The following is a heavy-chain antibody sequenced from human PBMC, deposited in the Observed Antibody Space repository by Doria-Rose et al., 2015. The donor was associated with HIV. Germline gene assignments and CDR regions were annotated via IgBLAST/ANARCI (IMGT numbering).Heavy chain of an antibody. D-gene: IGHD6-6*01. V-gene: IGHV4-39*07. Sequence: QLLESGPGLVKPSETLSLTCTVSGGSISSSSYYWGWIRQPPGKGLEWIGSIYYSGSAYYNPSLKSRVTISVDTSKNQFSLKLSSLTAADTAVYYCARGTYSSSPPGYFDLWGRGTLVTVSS. CDR2: IYYSGSA. CDR1: GGSISSSSYY. J-gene: IGHJ2*01. CDR3: ARGTYSSSPPGYFDL.